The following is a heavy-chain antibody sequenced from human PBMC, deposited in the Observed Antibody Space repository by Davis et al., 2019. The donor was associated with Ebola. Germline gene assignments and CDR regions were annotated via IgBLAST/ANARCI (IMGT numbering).Heavy chain of an antibody. Sequence: PGGSLRLSCAASGFTFSNAWMSWVRQAPGKGLEWVSSISSSSSYIYYADSVKGRFTISRDNAKNSLYLQMNSLRAEDTAVYYCARAALDIVVVPAAMEAAFDIWGQGTMVTVSS. CDR3: ARAALDIVVVPAAMEAAFDI. D-gene: IGHD2-2*01. J-gene: IGHJ3*02. CDR1: GFTFSNAW. CDR2: ISSSSSYI. V-gene: IGHV3-21*01.